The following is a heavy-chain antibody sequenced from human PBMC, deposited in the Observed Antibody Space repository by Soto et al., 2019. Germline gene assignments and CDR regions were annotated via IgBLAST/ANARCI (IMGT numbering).Heavy chain of an antibody. J-gene: IGHJ4*02. CDR3: ARDRLGYSSGWVVPNY. V-gene: IGHV1-18*01. CDR2: ISAYNGNT. CDR1: GYTFTSYG. D-gene: IGHD6-19*01. Sequence: QVQLVQSGVEVKKPGASVKVSCKASGYTFTSYGISWVRQAPGQGLEWMGWISAYNGNTNYAQKLQGRVTMTTDTSTSTAYMELRSLRSDDTAVYYCARDRLGYSSGWVVPNYWGQGTLVTVSS.